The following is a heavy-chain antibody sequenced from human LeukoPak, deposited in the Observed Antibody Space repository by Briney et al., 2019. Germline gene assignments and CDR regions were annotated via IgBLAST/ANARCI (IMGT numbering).Heavy chain of an antibody. CDR3: ARDLGGFHFDY. CDR1: GFTVSSNY. Sequence: GGSLRLSCAASGFTVSSNYMSWVRQAPGKGLEWVSVIYSGGSTYYADSVKGRFTIYRDNSKNTLYLQMNSMRAEDTAVYYCARDLGGFHFDYWGQGTLVTVSS. CDR2: IYSGGST. D-gene: IGHD4-23*01. V-gene: IGHV3-66*02. J-gene: IGHJ4*02.